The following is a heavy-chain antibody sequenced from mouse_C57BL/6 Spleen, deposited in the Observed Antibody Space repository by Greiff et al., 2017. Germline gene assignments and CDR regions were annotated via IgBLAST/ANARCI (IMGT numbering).Heavy chain of an antibody. CDR2: IDPEDGET. CDR3: ARIDDGCSYAMDY. Sequence: EVKLQQSGAELVKPGASVKLSCTASGFNIKDYYMHWVKQRTEQGLEWIGRIDPEDGETKYDPKFQGKATLTADTSSNTAYLQLSSLTYEDSAVYYCARIDDGCSYAMDYWGQGTSVTVSS. V-gene: IGHV14-2*01. D-gene: IGHD1-1*01. J-gene: IGHJ4*01. CDR1: GFNIKDYY.